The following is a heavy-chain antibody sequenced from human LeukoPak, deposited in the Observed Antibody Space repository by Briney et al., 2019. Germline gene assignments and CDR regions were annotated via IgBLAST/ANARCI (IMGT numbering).Heavy chain of an antibody. CDR1: EFTFSSYN. CDR2: IKQDGSEK. J-gene: IGHJ2*01. CDR3: AKGHCSGDSCYVWYFDL. D-gene: IGHD2-15*01. V-gene: IGHV3-7*01. Sequence: GSLRLSCAASEFTFSSYNMNWVRQAPGKGLEWVANIKQDGSEKYYADSVKGRFTISRDNSKNTLYVQMNSLRAEDTAVYYCAKGHCSGDSCYVWYFDLWGRGTLVTVSS.